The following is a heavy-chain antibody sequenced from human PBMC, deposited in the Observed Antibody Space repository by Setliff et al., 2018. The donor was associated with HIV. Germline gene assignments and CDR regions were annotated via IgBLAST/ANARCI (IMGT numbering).Heavy chain of an antibody. V-gene: IGHV3-23*01. J-gene: IGHJ4*02. Sequence: AGGSLRLSCVASGFTFSNSAMSWVRQAPGKGLEWVSSVATNGGSTHYAASVQGRFTISSDNSKSVVYLQMNSLRAEDTAVYYCVQGGLSSGWGSFWGQGTLVTVSS. CDR2: VATNGGST. D-gene: IGHD6-25*01. CDR3: VQGGLSSGWGSF. CDR1: GFTFSNSA.